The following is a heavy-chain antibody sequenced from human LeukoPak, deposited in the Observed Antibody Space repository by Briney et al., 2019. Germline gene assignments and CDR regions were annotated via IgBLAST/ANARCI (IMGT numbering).Heavy chain of an antibody. CDR3: ARGTLRIAARLRSHDCGY. V-gene: IGHV1-46*01. J-gene: IGHJ4*02. D-gene: IGHD6-6*01. CDR2: INPSGGST. CDR1: GYTFTSYY. Sequence: ASVTVSFKASGYTFTSYYTHWVRQAPGQGLEWMGIINPSGGSTSYAQKFQGRVTMTRDTSTSTVYMELSSLRSEDTAVYYCARGTLRIAARLRSHDCGYWGQGTLVTVSS.